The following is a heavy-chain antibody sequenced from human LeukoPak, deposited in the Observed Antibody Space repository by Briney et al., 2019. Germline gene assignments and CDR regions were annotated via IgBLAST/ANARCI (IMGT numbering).Heavy chain of an antibody. V-gene: IGHV4-31*03. Sequence: SQTLSLTCTVSGGSISSGGYYWSWIRQHPGKGLEWIGYIYYSGSTYYNPSLKSRVTISVDTSKNQFSLKLSSVTAADTAVYYCARGSRYCSSTSCYVTDYYHYYGMDVWGQGTTVTVSS. J-gene: IGHJ6*02. CDR3: ARGSRYCSSTSCYVTDYYHYYGMDV. CDR2: IYYSGST. D-gene: IGHD2-2*01. CDR1: GGSISSGGYY.